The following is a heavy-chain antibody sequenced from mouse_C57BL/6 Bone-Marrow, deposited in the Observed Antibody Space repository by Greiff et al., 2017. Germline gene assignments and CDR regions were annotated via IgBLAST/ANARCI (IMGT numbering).Heavy chain of an antibody. CDR2: INPNNGGT. CDR1: GYTFTDYY. D-gene: IGHD1-1*01. V-gene: IGHV1-26*01. CDR3: ARDYYGSSWYFDY. Sequence: EVQLQQSGPELVKPGASVKISCKASGYTFTDYYMNWVKQSHGKSLEWIGDINPNNGGTSYNQKLKGKATLTVEKYSSTAYMELRSLTFEASAVYYCARDYYGSSWYFDYWGQGTILTVSS. J-gene: IGHJ2*01.